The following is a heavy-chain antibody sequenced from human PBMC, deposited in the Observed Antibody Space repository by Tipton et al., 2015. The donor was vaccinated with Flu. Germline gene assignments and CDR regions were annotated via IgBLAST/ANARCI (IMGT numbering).Heavy chain of an antibody. CDR2: IYTSGTT. J-gene: IGHJ4*02. CDR3: ASGAGYTYGYDY. D-gene: IGHD5-18*01. V-gene: IGHV4-61*02. Sequence: TLSLTCTVSGGSFSSGAYYWSWIRQPAGKGLEWIGRIYTSGTTSYNPSLKGRVTISVDTSKTHFSLKLTSVTPADTAVYFCASGAGYTYGYDYWGQGTLVTVSS. CDR1: GGSFSSGAYY.